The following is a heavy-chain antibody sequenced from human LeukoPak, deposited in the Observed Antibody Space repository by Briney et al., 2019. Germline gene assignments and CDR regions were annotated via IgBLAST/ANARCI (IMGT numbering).Heavy chain of an antibody. CDR3: ARGNTIFGVVEGVDY. CDR1: GYTFTGYY. CDR2: INPNSGGT. J-gene: IGHJ4*02. V-gene: IGHV1-2*02. Sequence: GASVKVSCKASGYTFTGYYMHWVRQAPGQGLEWMGWINPNSGGTNYAQKFQGRVTMTRDTSISTAYMELSRLRSDDTAVYYCARGNTIFGVVEGVDYWGQGTLVTVSS. D-gene: IGHD3-3*01.